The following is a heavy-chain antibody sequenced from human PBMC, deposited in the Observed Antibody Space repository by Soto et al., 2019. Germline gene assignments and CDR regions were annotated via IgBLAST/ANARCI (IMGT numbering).Heavy chain of an antibody. Sequence: EVQLVESGGGLVQPGGSLRLSCAASGFTVSSNYMSWVSQAPGKGLEWVSVIYSGGSTYYADSVKGRFTISRDNSKNTLYLQMNSLRAEDTAVYYCARGGEWLVLSWFDPWGQGTLVTVSS. CDR1: GFTVSSNY. CDR2: IYSGGST. V-gene: IGHV3-66*01. CDR3: ARGGEWLVLSWFDP. D-gene: IGHD6-19*01. J-gene: IGHJ5*02.